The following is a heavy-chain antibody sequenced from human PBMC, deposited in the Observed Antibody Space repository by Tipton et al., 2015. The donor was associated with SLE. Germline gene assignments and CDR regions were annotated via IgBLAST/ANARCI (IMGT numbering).Heavy chain of an antibody. CDR3: ARLPYSSSWYVDY. J-gene: IGHJ4*02. Sequence: TLSLTCTVSGGSISSHYWGWIRQPPGKGLEWIGSIYYSGSTYYNPSLKSRVTISVDTSKNQFSLKLSSVTAADTAVYYCARLPYSSSWYVDYWGQGTLVTVSS. D-gene: IGHD6-13*01. CDR1: GGSISSHY. CDR2: IYYSGST. V-gene: IGHV4-39*01.